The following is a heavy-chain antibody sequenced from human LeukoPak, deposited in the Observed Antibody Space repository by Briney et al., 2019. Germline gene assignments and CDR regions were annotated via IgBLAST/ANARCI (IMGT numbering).Heavy chain of an antibody. CDR3: ARDFHRRLYDSSGYYPY. D-gene: IGHD3-22*01. CDR2: ISSSSSYI. J-gene: IGHJ4*02. V-gene: IGHV3-21*01. CDR1: GFTFSSYT. Sequence: GGSLRLSCAASGFTFSSYTMNWVRQAPGKGLEWVSSISSSSSYIYYADSVKGRFTISRDNAKNSLYLQMNSLRAEDTAVYYCARDFHRRLYDSSGYYPYWGQGTLVTVSS.